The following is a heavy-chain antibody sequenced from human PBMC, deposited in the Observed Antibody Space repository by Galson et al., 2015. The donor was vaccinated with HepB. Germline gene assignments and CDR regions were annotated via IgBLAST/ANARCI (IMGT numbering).Heavy chain of an antibody. J-gene: IGHJ4*02. Sequence: QSGAEVKKPGESLKISCKASGYAFTTYWIAWVRQMPGKGLEWMGVIHPADSDTKYRPSFRGQVIISADRSSNTAYLQWYSLKASDTAVYFCARFTDYYFDYWGQGTLVSVSP. CDR3: ARFTDYYFDY. D-gene: IGHD3-16*01. CDR2: IHPADSDT. V-gene: IGHV5-51*03. CDR1: GYAFTTYW.